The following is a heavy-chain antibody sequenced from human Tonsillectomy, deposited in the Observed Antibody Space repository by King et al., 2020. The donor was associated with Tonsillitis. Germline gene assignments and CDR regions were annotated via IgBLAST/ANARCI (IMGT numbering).Heavy chain of an antibody. Sequence: QLVQSGAEVKKPGSSVKVSCKASGDTLSSDALSWVRQAPGQGLEWVGGINPIFGTTNYAQKFQGRVTITADEFTSSVYMELSSLTSEDTAGYYCATDLPQFCSSPSCYPSSWGQGTMVTVSS. J-gene: IGHJ3*01. D-gene: IGHD2-2*01. CDR3: ATDLPQFCSSPSCYPSS. V-gene: IGHV1-69*12. CDR2: INPIFGTT. CDR1: GDTLSSDA.